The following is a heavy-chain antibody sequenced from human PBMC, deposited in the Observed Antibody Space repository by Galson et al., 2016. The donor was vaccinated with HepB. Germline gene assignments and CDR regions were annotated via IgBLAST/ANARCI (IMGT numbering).Heavy chain of an antibody. CDR1: GFTFKSYA. D-gene: IGHD2-15*01. J-gene: IGHJ4*02. CDR2: TSSSGTSV. V-gene: IGHV3-48*04. CDR3: TRGLGYCSGGSCHSLDY. Sequence: SLRLSCAASGFTFKSYAMNWVRQAPGKGLEWVSYTSSSGTSVYYTDSVKGRFTISRDNAKNTLYLQMNSLRAEDTAVYYCTRGLGYCSGGSCHSLDYWGQGVLVTVSS.